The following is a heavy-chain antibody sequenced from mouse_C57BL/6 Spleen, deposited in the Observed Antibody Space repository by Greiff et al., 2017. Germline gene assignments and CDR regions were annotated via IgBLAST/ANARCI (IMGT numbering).Heavy chain of an antibody. CDR3: AREPYYYGSSILFDY. CDR1: GYPFTSSW. J-gene: IGHJ2*01. D-gene: IGHD1-1*01. CDR2: IDPNSGGP. Sequence: QVQLQQPGAELVKPGASVKLSCKASGYPFTSSWMHWVKQRPGRGLAWIGRIDPNSGGPKYNGKFKSKATLTVDKPSITAYMQLSSLTSEDSAVYYCAREPYYYGSSILFDYWGQGTTLTVSS. V-gene: IGHV1-72*01.